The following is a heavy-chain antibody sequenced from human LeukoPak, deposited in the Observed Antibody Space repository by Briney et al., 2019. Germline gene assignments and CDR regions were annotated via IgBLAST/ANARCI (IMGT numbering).Heavy chain of an antibody. V-gene: IGHV4-39*01. CDR2: ISITGSYSGTT. CDR3: VAEEYGTGSYYKSAF. CDR1: SGSIGSDALY. Sequence: SETLSLTCTVSSGSIGSDALYWGWIRQSPGKGLEWIGSISITGSYSGTTHYNPALESRVTVSTDRSKTLCSLKLTSVTAADTAVYYCVAEEYGTGSYYKSAFWGKGALVTVSS. J-gene: IGHJ4*02. D-gene: IGHD3-10*01.